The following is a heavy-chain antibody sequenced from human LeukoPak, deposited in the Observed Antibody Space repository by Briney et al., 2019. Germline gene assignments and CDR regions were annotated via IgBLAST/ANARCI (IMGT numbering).Heavy chain of an antibody. CDR1: GYSFTCYW. CDR2: IYPGDSDT. J-gene: IGHJ6*04. Sequence: GESLKISCKGSGYSFTCYWIGWVRQMPGKGLEWMGIIYPGDSDTRYSPSFQGQVTISADKSISTAHLQWSSLKASDTAMYYCARNTRVRGVTHYYYYGMDVWGKGTTVTVSS. D-gene: IGHD3-10*01. V-gene: IGHV5-51*01. CDR3: ARNTRVRGVTHYYYYGMDV.